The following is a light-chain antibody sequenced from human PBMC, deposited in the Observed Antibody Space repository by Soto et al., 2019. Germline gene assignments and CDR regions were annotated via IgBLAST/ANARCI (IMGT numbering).Light chain of an antibody. CDR2: DAS. CDR1: QSVSNNY. CDR3: QHYCSSSSPRT. V-gene: IGKV3-20*01. Sequence: EVVLTQSPGTLSLSPGERATLSCRASQSVSNNYLAWYQHKPGQAPRLLIYDASSRATGIPDRFSGSGSGTDFTLTIDRLEPEDFAVYYCQHYCSSSSPRTFGQGTKVDIK. J-gene: IGKJ1*01.